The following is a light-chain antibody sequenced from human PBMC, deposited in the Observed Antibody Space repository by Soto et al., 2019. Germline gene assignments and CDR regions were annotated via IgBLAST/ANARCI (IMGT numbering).Light chain of an antibody. CDR1: SSDVDGYNY. CDR3: SSFTSINTWV. J-gene: IGLJ3*02. Sequence: QSALTQPASVSGSPGQSITISCTGTSSDVDGYNYVSWYQQHPGKAPKLMIYEVSNRPSGVSNRFSGSKSGNTASLTISGLQTEDEADYCCSSFTSINTWVFGGGTKLTVL. V-gene: IGLV2-14*01. CDR2: EVS.